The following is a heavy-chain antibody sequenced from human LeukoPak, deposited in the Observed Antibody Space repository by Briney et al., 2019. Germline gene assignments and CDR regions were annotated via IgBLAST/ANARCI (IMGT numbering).Heavy chain of an antibody. CDR1: GFSFTTYL. Sequence: GGSLRLSCVVSGFSFTTYLMHWVRQAPGKGLVWVSRINSDGGTTIYADSVKGRFTISRDNAKNTLYLQMRSLRADDSAVYYCARGFEGYPFGWWFDPWGQGTRVTVSS. J-gene: IGHJ5*02. CDR3: ARGFEGYPFGWWFDP. D-gene: IGHD2-15*01. CDR2: INSDGGTT. V-gene: IGHV3-74*01.